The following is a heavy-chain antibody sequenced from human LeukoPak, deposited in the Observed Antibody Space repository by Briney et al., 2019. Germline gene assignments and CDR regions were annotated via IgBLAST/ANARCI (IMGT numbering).Heavy chain of an antibody. CDR3: ASAYYYDSSGPLTGY. V-gene: IGHV3-48*01. D-gene: IGHD3-22*01. CDR1: GFTFSSYS. J-gene: IGHJ4*02. Sequence: SGGSLRLSSAASGFTFSSYSMNWVRQAPGKGLEWVSYISSSSSTIYYADSVKGRFTISRDNAKNSLYLQMNSLRAEDTAVYYCASAYYYDSSGPLTGYWGQGTPVTVSS. CDR2: ISSSSSTI.